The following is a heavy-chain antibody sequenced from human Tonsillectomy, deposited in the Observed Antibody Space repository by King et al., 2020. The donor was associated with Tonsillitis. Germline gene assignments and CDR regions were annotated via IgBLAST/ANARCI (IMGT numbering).Heavy chain of an antibody. J-gene: IGHJ4*02. CDR3: AKEGSSGWYFFDY. Sequence: VQLVESGGGVVQPGRSLRLSCAASGFTFGSDGCHRGGQAPGKGLEWVAVILYDGRNKYYADSVKGGLTIARENSKKTLYLQMNSLSAEDTAVYYCAKEGSSGWYFFDYWSQGTLVTVSS. D-gene: IGHD6-19*01. CDR1: GFTFGSDG. CDR2: ILYDGRNK. V-gene: IGHV3-30*18.